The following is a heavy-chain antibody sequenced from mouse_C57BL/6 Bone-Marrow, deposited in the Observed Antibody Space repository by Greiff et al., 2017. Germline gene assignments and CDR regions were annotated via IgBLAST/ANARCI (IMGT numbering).Heavy chain of an antibody. V-gene: IGHV5-4*01. CDR1: GFTFSSYA. CDR2: ISDGGSYT. J-gene: IGHJ3*01. Sequence: EVKLVESGGGLVKPGGSLKLSCAASGFTFSSYAMSWVRQTPEKRLEWVATISDGGSYTYYPDNVKGRFTISRDNAKNNLYLQMSHLKSEDTAMYYCARDRRGVNWDPAGFAYWGQGTLGTVSA. D-gene: IGHD4-1*01. CDR3: ARDRRGVNWDPAGFAY.